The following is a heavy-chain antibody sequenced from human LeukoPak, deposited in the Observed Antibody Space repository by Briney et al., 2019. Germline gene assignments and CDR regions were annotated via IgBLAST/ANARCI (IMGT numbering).Heavy chain of an antibody. CDR3: ARRGRAAAGNLDY. V-gene: IGHV4-31*03. CDR2: IYYSGST. J-gene: IGHJ4*02. Sequence: SETLSLTRTVSVASISSGGYYWSWIRQHPGKGLEGIGYIYYSGSTYYNPSLKSRVTISVDTSKNQFSLKLSSVTAADTAVYYCARRGRAAAGNLDYWGQGTLVTVSS. D-gene: IGHD6-13*01. CDR1: VASISSGGYY.